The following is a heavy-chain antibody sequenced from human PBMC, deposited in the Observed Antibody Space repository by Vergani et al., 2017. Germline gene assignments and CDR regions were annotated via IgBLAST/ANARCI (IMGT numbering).Heavy chain of an antibody. Sequence: EVQLLESGGDLVQPGGSLRLSCAGSGFTFNSYVMSWVRQTPGQGLEWVSAITSSGDRTYYADSVKGRFTISRDNSKDTLFLQMNSLRAGDTAVYFCAIAPQGYIAAAGTPLDLWGQGTLVTVSS. V-gene: IGHV3-23*01. D-gene: IGHD6-13*01. CDR2: ITSSGDRT. J-gene: IGHJ5*02. CDR1: GFTFNSYV. CDR3: AIAPQGYIAAAGTPLDL.